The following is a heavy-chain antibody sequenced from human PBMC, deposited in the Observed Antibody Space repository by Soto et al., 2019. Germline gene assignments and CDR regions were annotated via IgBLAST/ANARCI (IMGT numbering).Heavy chain of an antibody. CDR1: GYSFTNYW. CDR3: ARHRYCSSGSCYSDY. J-gene: IGHJ4*02. D-gene: IGHD2-15*01. CDR2: IYPGDSDT. Sequence: GGSQKISCRGSGYSFTNYWMAWVRQMHGKGLEWMGIIYPGDSDTRYSPSFQGQVTISVDKSVSTAYLQWSSLKASDTAMYFCARHRYCSSGSCYSDYWGQGTLVTVSS. V-gene: IGHV5-51*01.